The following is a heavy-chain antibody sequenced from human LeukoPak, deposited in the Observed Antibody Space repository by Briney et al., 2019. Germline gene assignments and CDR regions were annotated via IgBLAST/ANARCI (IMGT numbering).Heavy chain of an antibody. CDR2: IYSGGST. Sequence: GGSLRLSCAASGFTVSSNYMSWVRQAPGKGLERVSVIYSGGSTYYADSVKGRFTISRDNSKNSLYLQMDSLRDEDMAVYYCAREGHSSGHCGALDIWGQGTMVTVSS. CDR3: AREGHSSGHCGALDI. V-gene: IGHV3-66*01. CDR1: GFTVSSNY. J-gene: IGHJ3*02. D-gene: IGHD3-22*01.